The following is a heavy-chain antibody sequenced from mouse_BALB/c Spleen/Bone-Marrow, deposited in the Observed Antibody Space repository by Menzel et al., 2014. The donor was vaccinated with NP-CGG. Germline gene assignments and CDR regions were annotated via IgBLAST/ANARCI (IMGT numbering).Heavy chain of an antibody. CDR1: GFTFTDYY. CDR3: ARDNGSSPSYWFFNV. J-gene: IGHJ1*01. V-gene: IGHV7-3*02. D-gene: IGHD1-1*01. CDR2: IRNEANGYTT. Sequence: DVQLVESGGGLVQPGGSLRLSCATSGFTFTDYYMTWVRQPSGKALEWLSFIRNEANGYTTEYSASVKGRFTISGDNSKSILYLQMNNLRPEDSTTYYCARDNGSSPSYWFFNVWGAGTTVTVSS.